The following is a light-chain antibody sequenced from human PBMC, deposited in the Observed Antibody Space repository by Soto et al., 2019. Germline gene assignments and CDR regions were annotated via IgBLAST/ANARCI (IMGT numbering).Light chain of an antibody. CDR2: DNR. CDR1: SSNIGAGYD. V-gene: IGLV1-40*01. J-gene: IGLJ1*01. CDR3: QSYDSSLSAYV. Sequence: VLTQPPSVSGAPGQSVTISCTGSSSNIGAGYDVHWYQQLPGTAPKLLIYDNRNRPSGVPDRFSGSKSGTSASLAITGLQAEDEADYYCQSYDSSLSAYVFGTGTKVTVL.